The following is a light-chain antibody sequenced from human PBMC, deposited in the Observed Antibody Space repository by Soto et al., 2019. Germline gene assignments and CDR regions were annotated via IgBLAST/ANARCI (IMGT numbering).Light chain of an antibody. CDR3: SSYAGTNNWGV. V-gene: IGLV2-8*01. CDR1: SSDVGAYDY. J-gene: IGLJ1*01. Sequence: QSVLTQPPSASGSPGQSVTISCTGTSSDVGAYDYVSWYQQHPGKAPKLLLYEVNKRPSGVPDRFSGSKPGNTASLTVSGLQAEDEADYYCSSYAGTNNWGVFGTGTKVTVL. CDR2: EVN.